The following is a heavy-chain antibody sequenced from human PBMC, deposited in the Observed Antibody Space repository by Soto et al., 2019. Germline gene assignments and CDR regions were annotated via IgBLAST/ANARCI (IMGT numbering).Heavy chain of an antibody. Sequence: ASVKVSCKASGYPYTNSYMHWVRQAPGQGPEWMGWIHPNTGGTNYAQTFQGRVTMTRDTSVSTVYMELNRLTSDDTAIYFCASDFRTRGWFRQAGNFAMDVWGQGTTVTVSS. D-gene: IGHD6-19*01. CDR3: ASDFRTRGWFRQAGNFAMDV. CDR1: GYPYTNSY. J-gene: IGHJ6*02. V-gene: IGHV1-2*02. CDR2: IHPNTGGT.